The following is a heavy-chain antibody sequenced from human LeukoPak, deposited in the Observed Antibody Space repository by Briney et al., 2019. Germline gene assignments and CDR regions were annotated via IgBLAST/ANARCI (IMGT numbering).Heavy chain of an antibody. Sequence: SETLSLTCTVSGGSISSSSYYWGWIRQPPGKGLEWIGSIYYSGITYYNPSLKSRVTVSVDTSKNQFSLKLSSVTAADTAVYFCARHPPYSSSWFPFDPWGQGTLVTVSS. D-gene: IGHD6-13*01. CDR3: ARHPPYSSSWFPFDP. CDR1: GGSISSSSYY. J-gene: IGHJ5*02. CDR2: IYYSGIT. V-gene: IGHV4-39*01.